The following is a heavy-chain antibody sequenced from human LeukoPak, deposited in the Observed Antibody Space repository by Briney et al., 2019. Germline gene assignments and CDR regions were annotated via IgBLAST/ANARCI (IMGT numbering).Heavy chain of an antibody. V-gene: IGHV3-30*04. CDR3: ARGYQLLDHLDY. Sequence: GGSLRLSCAASGFTFRSYAMHWVRQAPGKGLERVTFISGDGRNIGYADSVKGRCTISRDNAKNSLYLQMNSLRAEDTAVYYWARGYQLLDHLDYWGQGTLVTVSS. D-gene: IGHD2-2*02. CDR1: GFTFRSYA. CDR2: ISGDGRNI. J-gene: IGHJ4*02.